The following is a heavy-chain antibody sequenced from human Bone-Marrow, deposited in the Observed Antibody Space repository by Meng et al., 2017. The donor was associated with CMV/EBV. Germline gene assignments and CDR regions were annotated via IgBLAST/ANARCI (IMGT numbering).Heavy chain of an antibody. J-gene: IGHJ5*02. V-gene: IGHV1-18*01. CDR3: ARVFYDFWGGYYIRPGNWFDP. CDR1: GYTFTSYG. D-gene: IGHD3-3*01. Sequence: ASVKVSCKASGYTFTSYGISWVRQAPGQGLEWMGWISAYNGNTNYAQKLQGRVTMTTDTSTSTAYMELRSLRSDDTAVYYCARVFYDFWGGYYIRPGNWFDPWGQGTLVTVSS. CDR2: ISAYNGNT.